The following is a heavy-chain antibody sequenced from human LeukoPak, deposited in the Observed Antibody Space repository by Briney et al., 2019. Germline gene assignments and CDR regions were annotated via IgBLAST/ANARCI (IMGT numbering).Heavy chain of an antibody. CDR2: IYTSGST. Sequence: SETLSLTCTVSGGSISSCYWSWIRQPAGKGLGWIGRIYTSGSTNYNPSLKSRVTMSVDTSKNQFSLKLSSVTAADTAVYYCAPPAPLPVWGKGTTVTVSS. J-gene: IGHJ6*04. V-gene: IGHV4-4*07. CDR1: GGSISSCY. CDR3: APPAPLPV.